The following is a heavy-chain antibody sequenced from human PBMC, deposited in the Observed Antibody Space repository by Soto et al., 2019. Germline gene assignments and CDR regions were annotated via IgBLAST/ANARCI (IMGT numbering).Heavy chain of an antibody. CDR2: TSYDGSDK. Sequence: QVQLVESGAGVVQPGTSLRVSCVGSGFTFRSYVIHWVRQAPGKGLEWVALTSYDGSDKYYDDSVRGRFTISRDNSRNTVDLQMDSLRLEDTALYYCARWGTTGGLDVWGQGTLVSVSS. CDR3: ARWGTTGGLDV. D-gene: IGHD3-16*01. CDR1: GFTFRSYV. J-gene: IGHJ1*01. V-gene: IGHV3-30*19.